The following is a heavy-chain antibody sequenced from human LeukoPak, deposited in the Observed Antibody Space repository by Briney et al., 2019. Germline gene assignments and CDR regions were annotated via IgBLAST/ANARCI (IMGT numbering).Heavy chain of an antibody. CDR1: GFTFSSYA. CDR3: ARAVSLHYYGSGSHDAFDI. D-gene: IGHD3-10*01. Sequence: GGSLRLSCAASGFTFSSYAMHWVRQAPGKGLEWVSYISSSGSTIYYADSVKGRFTISRDNAKNSLYLQMNSLRAEDTAVYYCARAVSLHYYGSGSHDAFDIWGQGTMVTVSS. V-gene: IGHV3-48*03. J-gene: IGHJ3*02. CDR2: ISSSGSTI.